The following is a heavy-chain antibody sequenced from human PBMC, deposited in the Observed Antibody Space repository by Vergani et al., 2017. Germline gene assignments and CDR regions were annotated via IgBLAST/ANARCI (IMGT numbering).Heavy chain of an antibody. D-gene: IGHD3-10*01. CDR3: AGQINPSITMVRGVINH. V-gene: IGHV4-31*03. CDR2: IYYSGST. CDR1: GGSISSGGYY. Sequence: QVQLQESGPGLVKPSQTLSLTCTVSGGSISSGGYYWSWIRQHPGKGLEWIGYIYYSGSTYYNPSLKSRVTISVDTSKNQFSLKLSSVTAADTAVYYCAGQINPSITMVRGVINHWGQGTLVTVSS. J-gene: IGHJ5*02.